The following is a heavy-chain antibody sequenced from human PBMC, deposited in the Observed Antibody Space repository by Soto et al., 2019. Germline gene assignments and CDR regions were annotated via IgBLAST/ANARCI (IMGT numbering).Heavy chain of an antibody. J-gene: IGHJ6*03. Sequence: GESLKISCKGSGYSFTSYWIGWVRQMPGKGLEWMGIIYPGDSDTRYSPSFQGQVTISADKSISTAYLQWSSLKASDTAMYYCARYYCTNGVCYTARGLYMDVWGKGTTVTVSS. CDR1: GYSFTSYW. CDR3: ARYYCTNGVCYTARGLYMDV. CDR2: IYPGDSDT. D-gene: IGHD2-8*01. V-gene: IGHV5-51*01.